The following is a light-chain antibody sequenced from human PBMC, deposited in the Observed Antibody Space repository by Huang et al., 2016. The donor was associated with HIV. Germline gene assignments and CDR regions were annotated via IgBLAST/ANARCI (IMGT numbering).Light chain of an antibody. J-gene: IGKJ2*01. CDR2: GAS. CDR1: QSVNNN. V-gene: IGKV3-15*01. Sequence: EIVMTQSPATLSVSPGERATLSCRASQSVNNNLAWYQQKPGQAPRLLIYGASTRATAVAARFSCSGSGTEFTLTISGLQSEDSAVYYCQQYDNWPPFTFGQGTKLEIK. CDR3: QQYDNWPPFT.